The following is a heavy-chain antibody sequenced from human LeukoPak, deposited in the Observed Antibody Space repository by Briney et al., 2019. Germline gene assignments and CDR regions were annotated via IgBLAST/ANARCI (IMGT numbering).Heavy chain of an antibody. CDR2: INHSGST. CDR3: AREAYCGGDCSLHLDY. CDR1: GGSFSHYY. D-gene: IGHD2-21*02. V-gene: IGHV4-34*01. J-gene: IGHJ4*02. Sequence: SETLSLTCAVYGGSFSHYYWSWIRQPPGKGLEWIGEINHSGSTNYDPSLKSRVTISVDTSKNQFSLTLTSVTAADTAVYYCAREAYCGGDCSLHLDYWGQGTLVTVSS.